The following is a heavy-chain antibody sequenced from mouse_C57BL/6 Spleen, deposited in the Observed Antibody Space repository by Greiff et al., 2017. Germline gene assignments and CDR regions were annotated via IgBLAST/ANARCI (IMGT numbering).Heavy chain of an antibody. J-gene: IGHJ2*01. CDR3: ARGGEVTTGYFGD. CDR1: GYTFTSYW. Sequence: QVQLQQPGAELVMPGASVKLSCKASGYTFTSYWMHWVKQRPGQGLEWIGEIDPSDSYTNYNQKFQGKSTLTVDKSSSTAYMQLSSLTSEDSAVYYCARGGEVTTGYFGDWGQGTTLTVSS. V-gene: IGHV1-69*01. D-gene: IGHD2-2*01. CDR2: IDPSDSYT.